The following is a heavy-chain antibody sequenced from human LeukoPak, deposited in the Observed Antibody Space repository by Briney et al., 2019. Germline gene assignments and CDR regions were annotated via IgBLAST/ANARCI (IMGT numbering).Heavy chain of an antibody. CDR1: GGTFSTYA. D-gene: IGHD1-26*01. J-gene: IGHJ6*03. Sequence: ASVKVSCKASGGTFSTYAMSWVRQAPGQGLEWMGGIIPIFGTANHAQKFQGRVTITTDESTSTAYMELSSLRSEDTAVYYCARGVGVTLYYYYYYMDVWGKGTTVTVSS. CDR3: ARGVGVTLYYYYYYMDV. V-gene: IGHV1-69*05. CDR2: IIPIFGTA.